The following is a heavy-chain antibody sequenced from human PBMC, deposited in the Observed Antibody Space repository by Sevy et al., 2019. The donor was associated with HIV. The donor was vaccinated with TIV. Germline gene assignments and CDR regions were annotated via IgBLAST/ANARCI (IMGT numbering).Heavy chain of an antibody. CDR3: ARVDAAYGFWSGLIDY. CDR1: GYTFTSYY. J-gene: IGHJ4*02. V-gene: IGHV1-46*01. CDR2: IKTSGGST. Sequence: ASVKVSCKASGYTFTSYYMHWVRQAPGQGLEWMGIIKTSGGSTSDAQKFQGRVTMTRDTSTSTVYMELSSLRSEDTAVYYCARVDAAYGFWSGLIDYWGQGTLVTVSS. D-gene: IGHD3-3*01.